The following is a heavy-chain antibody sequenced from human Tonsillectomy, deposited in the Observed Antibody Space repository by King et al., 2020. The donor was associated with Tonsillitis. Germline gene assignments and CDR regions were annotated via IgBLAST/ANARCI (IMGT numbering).Heavy chain of an antibody. CDR1: GFTFSSYG. CDR3: ARDHEAFGSSIYNWFDP. CDR2: IWYDGSNK. D-gene: IGHD6-6*01. Sequence: VQLVESGGGVVQPGRSLRLSCAASGFTFSSYGMHWVRQAPGKGLEWVAIIWYDGSNKYYADSVKGRFTISRDNSNNTLYLQMNSPRAEDTAVYYCARDHEAFGSSIYNWFDPWGQGTLVTVSS. J-gene: IGHJ5*02. V-gene: IGHV3-33*01.